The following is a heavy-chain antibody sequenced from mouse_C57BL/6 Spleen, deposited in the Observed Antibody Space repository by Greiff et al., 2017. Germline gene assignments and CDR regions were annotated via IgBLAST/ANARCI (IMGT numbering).Heavy chain of an antibody. J-gene: IGHJ1*03. CDR1: GYTFTDYY. CDR3: ARSITTVVGKYFDV. CDR2: IYPGSGNT. V-gene: IGHV1-76*01. D-gene: IGHD1-1*01. Sequence: VQLQQSGAELVRPGASVKLSCKASGYTFTDYYINWVKQRPGQGLEWIVRIYPGSGNTYYNEKFKGKATRTAEKSSSTAYMLLSSLTSEDSAVYVCARSITTVVGKYFDVWGTGTTVTVSS.